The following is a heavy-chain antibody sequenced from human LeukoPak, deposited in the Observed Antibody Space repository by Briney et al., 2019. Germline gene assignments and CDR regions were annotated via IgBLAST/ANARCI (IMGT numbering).Heavy chain of an antibody. V-gene: IGHV3-64*04. D-gene: IGHD2-2*01. J-gene: IGHJ4*02. CDR3: ARDSDCSSTSCPSTGLDY. Sequence: PGGSLRLSCSASGFTFSSYAMHWVRQAPGKGLEYVSAISSNGGSTYYADSVKGRFTISRDNAKNSLYLQMNSLRAEDTAVYYCARDSDCSSTSCPSTGLDYWGQGTLVTVSS. CDR1: GFTFSSYA. CDR2: ISSNGGST.